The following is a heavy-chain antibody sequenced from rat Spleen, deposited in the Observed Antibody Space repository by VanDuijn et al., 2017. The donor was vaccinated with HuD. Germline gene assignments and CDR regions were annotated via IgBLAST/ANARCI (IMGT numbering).Heavy chain of an antibody. CDR2: ISYDGSST. V-gene: IGHV5-7*01. D-gene: IGHD1-11*01. CDR1: GFTFSDYN. CDR3: ATRDGGYPG. J-gene: IGHJ3*01. Sequence: EVQLVESGGGLVQPGRSLKLSCAASGFTFSDYNMAWVRQAPKKGLEWVATISYDGSSTYYRDSVKGRFTISRDNAKSTLYLQMDSLRSEDTATYYCATRDGGYPGWGQGTLVTVSS.